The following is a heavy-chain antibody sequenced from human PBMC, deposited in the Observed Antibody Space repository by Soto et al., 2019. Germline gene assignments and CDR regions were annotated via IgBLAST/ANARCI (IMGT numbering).Heavy chain of an antibody. CDR1: GFAFGNYW. Sequence: GGSLRLSCAASGFAFGNYWMHWVRQPPGKGPEWVSRMTSDGRTTQYADSVKGRFTVSRDNAKNTLYLQMNSLRAEDTAVYYCATAEVDYWGPETLVTVSS. CDR3: ATAEVDY. CDR2: MTSDGRTT. V-gene: IGHV3-74*03. J-gene: IGHJ4*02.